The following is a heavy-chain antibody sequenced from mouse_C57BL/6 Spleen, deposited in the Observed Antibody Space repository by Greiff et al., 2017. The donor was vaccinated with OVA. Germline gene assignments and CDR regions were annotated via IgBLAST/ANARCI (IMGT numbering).Heavy chain of an antibody. D-gene: IGHD1-1*01. J-gene: IGHJ2*01. V-gene: IGHV1-82*01. Sequence: VQLQQSGPELVKPGASVKISCKASGYAFSSSWMNWVKQRPGKGLEWIGRIYPGDGDTNYNGKFKGKATLTADKSSSTAYMQLSSLTSEDSAVYFCARFPPYYYGSSYEGYFDYWGQGTTLTVSS. CDR3: ARFPPYYYGSSYEGYFDY. CDR2: IYPGDGDT. CDR1: GYAFSSSW.